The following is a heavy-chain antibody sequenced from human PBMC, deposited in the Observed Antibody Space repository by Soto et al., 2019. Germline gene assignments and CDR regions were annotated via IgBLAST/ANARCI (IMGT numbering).Heavy chain of an antibody. CDR2: INNNVGRT. V-gene: IGHV3-23*01. D-gene: IGHD5-12*01. CDR1: GFTFSTYV. J-gene: IGHJ6*02. Sequence: SLRLSCAASGFTFSTYVMSWVCQAPGKGLVWVSGINNNVGRTYYADFVKGRFTISRDNSNKTLYLQMNSLRDEDTAVYYCARGHKRWLQLVGGMDVWGQGTTVTVSS. CDR3: ARGHKRWLQLVGGMDV.